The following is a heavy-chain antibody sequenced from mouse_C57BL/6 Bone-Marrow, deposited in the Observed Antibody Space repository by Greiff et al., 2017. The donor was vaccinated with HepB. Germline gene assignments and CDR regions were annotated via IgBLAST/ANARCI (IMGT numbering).Heavy chain of an antibody. CDR2: ILPGSGST. Sequence: QVQLQQSGAELMKPGASVKLSCKATGYTFTGYWIEWVKQRPGHGLEWIGEILPGSGSTNYNEKFKGKATFTADTSSNTAYMQLSCLTTEESAIYYCAREGSYYGIFDYWGQGTTLTVSS. D-gene: IGHD2-10*01. CDR3: AREGSYYGIFDY. CDR1: GYTFTGYW. J-gene: IGHJ2*01. V-gene: IGHV1-9*01.